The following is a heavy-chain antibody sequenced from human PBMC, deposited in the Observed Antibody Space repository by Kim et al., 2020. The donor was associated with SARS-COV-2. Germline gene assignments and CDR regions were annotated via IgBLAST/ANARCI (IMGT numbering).Heavy chain of an antibody. J-gene: IGHJ4*02. D-gene: IGHD1-7*01. CDR3: ARGVYNWNYVGHHNHNFDY. Sequence: SRVPISVDTSKNQFSLKLSSVTAADTAVYYCARGVYNWNYVGHHNHNFDYWGQGTLVTVSS. V-gene: IGHV4-39*07.